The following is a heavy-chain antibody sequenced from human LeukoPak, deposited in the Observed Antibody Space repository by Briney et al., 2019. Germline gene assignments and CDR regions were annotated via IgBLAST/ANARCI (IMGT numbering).Heavy chain of an antibody. J-gene: IGHJ4*02. D-gene: IGHD3-22*01. CDR1: GGSISSYY. CDR2: IYTSGST. V-gene: IGHV4-4*07. Sequence: SETLSLTCTVPGGSISSYYWSWIRQPAGKGLEWIGRIYTSGSTNYNPSLKSRVTMSVDTSKNQFSLNLSSVTAAGTAVYYCAREEGLSGSNDYWGQGTLVTVSS. CDR3: AREEGLSGSNDY.